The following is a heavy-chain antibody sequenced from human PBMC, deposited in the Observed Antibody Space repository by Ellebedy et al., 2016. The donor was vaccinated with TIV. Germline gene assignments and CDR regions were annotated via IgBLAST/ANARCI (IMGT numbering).Heavy chain of an antibody. CDR1: GDSVSSNSGA. Sequence: SQTLSLTCGISGDSVSSNSGARHWFRQSPSRGLEWLGRTYYRSRWFNDYAMSVKSRITINADTSKNQFSLQLNSVTSEDTAVYYCARGVNWFDPWGQGTLVTVSS. V-gene: IGHV6-1*01. J-gene: IGHJ5*02. D-gene: IGHD3-16*01. CDR3: ARGVNWFDP. CDR2: TYYRSRWFN.